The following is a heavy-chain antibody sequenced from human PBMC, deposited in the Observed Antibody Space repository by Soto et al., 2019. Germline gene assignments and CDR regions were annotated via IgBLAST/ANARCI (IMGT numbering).Heavy chain of an antibody. CDR1: GFTFSRHA. CDR2: ISGNSGGT. V-gene: IGHV3-23*01. J-gene: IGHJ5*01. CDR3: AGKTNGFDS. Sequence: EVQLLESGGGLVQPGGSLRLSCAASGFTFSRHAMTWVRQAPGKGLEWVSSISGNSGGTYYADSVKGRFTISRDNSKNTLYLQMNSLRAEDTALYYCAGKTNGFDSWGQGTLVTVSS.